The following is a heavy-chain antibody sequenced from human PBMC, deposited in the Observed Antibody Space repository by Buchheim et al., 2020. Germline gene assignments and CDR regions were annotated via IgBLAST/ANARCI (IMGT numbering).Heavy chain of an antibody. J-gene: IGHJ4*02. CDR2: INSDGSGT. Sequence: EVQLVESGGGLVQPGGSLRLSCAASGLSFSTSWMHWVRQAPGKGLVWVSRINSDGSGTIYADSVKGRFTISRDNAKNTLFLQMNSLRAEDTAIYYCTRDSTSGSYDYWGQGTL. D-gene: IGHD3-10*01. CDR3: TRDSTSGSYDY. CDR1: GLSFSTSW. V-gene: IGHV3-74*01.